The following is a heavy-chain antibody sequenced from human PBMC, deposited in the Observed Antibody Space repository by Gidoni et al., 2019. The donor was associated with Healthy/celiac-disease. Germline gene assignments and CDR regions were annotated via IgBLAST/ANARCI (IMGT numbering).Heavy chain of an antibody. Sequence: EVQLVESGGGLVQPGGSLKLSCAASGFTFSGSAMHWGRQASGKGLEWVGRIRSKANSYATAYAASVKGRFTISRDDSKNTAYLQMNSLKTEDTAVYYCTPLLSYCTGGVCYDYWGQGTLVTVSS. J-gene: IGHJ4*02. CDR2: IRSKANSYAT. CDR3: TPLLSYCTGGVCYDY. D-gene: IGHD2-8*02. CDR1: GFTFSGSA. V-gene: IGHV3-73*02.